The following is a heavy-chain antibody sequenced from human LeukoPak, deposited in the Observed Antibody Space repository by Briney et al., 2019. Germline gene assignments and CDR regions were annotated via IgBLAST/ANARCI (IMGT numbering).Heavy chain of an antibody. CDR3: ARAPGVMTAFDY. J-gene: IGHJ4*02. D-gene: IGHD2-21*02. CDR1: GGSISSGDYY. V-gene: IGHV4-30-4*02. CDR2: IYYSGST. Sequence: SETLSLTCTVSGGSISSGDYYWSWIRQPPGKGLEWIGYIYYSGSTYYNPSLKSRVTISVETSKNQFSLKVSSVTAADTAVYYCARAPGVMTAFDYWGQGALVTVSS.